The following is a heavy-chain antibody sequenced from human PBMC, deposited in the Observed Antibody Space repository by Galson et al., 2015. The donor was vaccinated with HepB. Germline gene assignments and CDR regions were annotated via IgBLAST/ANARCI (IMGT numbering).Heavy chain of an antibody. V-gene: IGHV3-23*01. CDR3: AKDLEGYSSYYYMDV. D-gene: IGHD5-24*01. J-gene: IGHJ6*03. CDR2: TSGSGDDS. Sequence: SLRLSCAASGFTFSSYAMNWVRQTPGRGLEWVSATSGSGDDSHYAGSVKGRFTISRDNSKNTPYLQMNSLRAEDTAVYYCAKDLEGYSSYYYMDVWGKGTTVTVSS. CDR1: GFTFSSYA.